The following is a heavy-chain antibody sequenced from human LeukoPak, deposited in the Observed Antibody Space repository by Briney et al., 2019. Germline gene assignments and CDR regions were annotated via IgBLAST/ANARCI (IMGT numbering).Heavy chain of an antibody. J-gene: IGHJ4*02. D-gene: IGHD5-12*01. CDR2: IWYDGSNK. CDR1: GSTFSSYG. V-gene: IGHV3-33*06. Sequence: GRSLRLSCAASGSTFSSYGMHWVRQAPGKGLEWVAVIWYDGSNKYYADSVKGRFTISRDNSKNTLYLQMNSLRAEDTAVYYCAKTPSSGYYFDQWGQGTLVTVFS. CDR3: AKTPSSGYYFDQ.